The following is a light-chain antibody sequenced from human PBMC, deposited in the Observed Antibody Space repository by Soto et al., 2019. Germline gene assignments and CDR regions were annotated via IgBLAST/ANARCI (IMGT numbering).Light chain of an antibody. J-gene: IGLJ2*01. CDR3: QSYDSSLSGYVV. CDR2: GNS. Sequence: QSVLTQPPSVSGAPGQRVTISCTGTSSNIGAGYDVHWYQHLPGTAPKVLIYGNSNRPSGVPDRFSGSKSGTSASLAITGLRAEDEAHYYCQSYDSSLSGYVVFGGGIKLTVL. CDR1: SSNIGAGYD. V-gene: IGLV1-40*01.